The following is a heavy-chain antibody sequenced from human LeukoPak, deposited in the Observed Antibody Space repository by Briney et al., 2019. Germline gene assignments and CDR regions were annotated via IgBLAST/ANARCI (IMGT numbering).Heavy chain of an antibody. V-gene: IGHV1-24*01. J-gene: IGHJ5*02. Sequence: ASVKVSCKVSGSSLSELSMHWVRQAPGKGLERLGGFVPEDGETVYAQKFQGRVTMSEDTSTDTAYMELSSLRSDDTAVYYCASDLLALGLKTFDPWGQGTLVTVSS. D-gene: IGHD6-6*01. CDR3: ASDLLALGLKTFDP. CDR1: GSSLSELS. CDR2: FVPEDGET.